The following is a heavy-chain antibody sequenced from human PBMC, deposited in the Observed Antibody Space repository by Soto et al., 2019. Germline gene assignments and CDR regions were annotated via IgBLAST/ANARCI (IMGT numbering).Heavy chain of an antibody. Sequence: PSETLSLTCTVSPGYISSVGYYWAWIRQHPGKGPEWIGNIYYTGNTNYNPSHTGRVTISLDTSKNQFSLNLTSVTAADTAVYYCARVYDFWSGYGPFDYWGQGSLVTASS. D-gene: IGHD3-3*01. CDR3: ARVYDFWSGYGPFDY. J-gene: IGHJ4*02. CDR2: IYYTGNT. CDR1: PGYISSVGYY. V-gene: IGHV4-31*03.